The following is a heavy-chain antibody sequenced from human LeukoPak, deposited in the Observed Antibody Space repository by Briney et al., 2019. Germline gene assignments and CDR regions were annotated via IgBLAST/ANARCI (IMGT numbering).Heavy chain of an antibody. Sequence: PSETLSLTCTVSGYSISSGYYWGWIRQPPGKGLEWIGSIYHSGSTYYNPSLKIRVTISVDTSKNQFSLKLSSVTAADTAVYYCARFYYDSSGYYHDAFDIWGQGTMVTVSS. D-gene: IGHD3-22*01. J-gene: IGHJ3*02. CDR2: IYHSGST. CDR3: ARFYYDSSGYYHDAFDI. V-gene: IGHV4-38-2*02. CDR1: GYSISSGYY.